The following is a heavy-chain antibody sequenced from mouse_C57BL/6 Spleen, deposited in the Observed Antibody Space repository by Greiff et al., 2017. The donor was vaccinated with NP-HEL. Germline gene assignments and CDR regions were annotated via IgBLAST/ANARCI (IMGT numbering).Heavy chain of an antibody. J-gene: IGHJ4*01. CDR2: INPNNGGT. CDR1: GYTFTDYN. Sequence: EVQLQQSGPELVKPGASVKMSCKASGYTFTDYNMHWVKQSHGKSLEWIGYINPNNGGTSYNQKFKGKATLTVNKSSSTAYMELRSLTSEDSAVYYCAREGADLLRNYYAMDYWGQGTSVTVSS. D-gene: IGHD2-1*01. V-gene: IGHV1-22*01. CDR3: AREGADLLRNYYAMDY.